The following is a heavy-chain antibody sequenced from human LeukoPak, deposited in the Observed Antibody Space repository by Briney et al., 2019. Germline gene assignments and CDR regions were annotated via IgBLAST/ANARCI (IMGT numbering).Heavy chain of an antibody. J-gene: IGHJ4*02. V-gene: IGHV4-39*07. D-gene: IGHD3-10*02. CDR1: GRSISSSSYF. Sequence: SETLSLTCTVSGRSISSSSYFWGWIRQPPGKGLEWVGSIYYGGSTYYNPSLSSRVTISVDTSKNQFSLKLTSVTAADTAVYYCARSDTMFDRLDYWGRGTLVTVSS. CDR2: IYYGGST. CDR3: ARSDTMFDRLDY.